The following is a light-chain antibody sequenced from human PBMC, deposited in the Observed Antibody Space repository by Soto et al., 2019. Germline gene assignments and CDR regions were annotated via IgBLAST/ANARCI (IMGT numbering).Light chain of an antibody. J-gene: IGLJ1*01. CDR1: RSDVGSYDY. Sequence: QSVLTQPASVSGSPGQSITISCTGSRSDVGSYDYVSWYQQSPGKAPKVIIYEVKYRPSGISDRFSASKSGNTASLTISGLQAEDEAVYYCSSYTSTTSIYVFGSGTKVPS. V-gene: IGLV2-14*01. CDR2: EVK. CDR3: SSYTSTTSIYV.